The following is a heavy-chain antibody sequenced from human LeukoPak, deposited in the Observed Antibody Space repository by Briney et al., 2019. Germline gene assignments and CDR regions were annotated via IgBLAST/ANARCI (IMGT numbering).Heavy chain of an antibody. J-gene: IGHJ4*02. D-gene: IGHD2-15*01. Sequence: GGSLRLSCAASGFAFSNYAMAWVRQAPGKEPEWVSVITGGGADTYQIDSVKGRFTIPRDNSKNTLYLQMNSLRAEDTAVYFCAKGTLGHCNGASCYPLDYWGQGTLVTVSS. CDR1: GFAFSNYA. CDR2: ITGGGADT. CDR3: AKGTLGHCNGASCYPLDY. V-gene: IGHV3-23*01.